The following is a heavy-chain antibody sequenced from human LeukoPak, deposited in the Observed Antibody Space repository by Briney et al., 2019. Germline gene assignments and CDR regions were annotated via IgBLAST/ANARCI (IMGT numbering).Heavy chain of an antibody. CDR1: GYTFTSYG. J-gene: IGHJ4*02. Sequence: ASMKVSCKASGYTFTSYGITWVRQAPGQGLEWMGWISGYNGNTNYAQKFQGRVTMTTDTSTSTVYMELRSLRSDDTAVYYCARVGDNLFDYWGQGTLVTVSS. V-gene: IGHV1-18*01. CDR2: ISGYNGNT. D-gene: IGHD1-14*01. CDR3: ARVGDNLFDY.